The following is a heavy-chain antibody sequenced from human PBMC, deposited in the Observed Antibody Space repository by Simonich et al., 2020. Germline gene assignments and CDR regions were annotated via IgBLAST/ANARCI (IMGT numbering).Heavy chain of an antibody. V-gene: IGHV3-21*01. J-gene: IGHJ3*02. CDR1: GFTFSSYS. CDR2: ISSNSSYI. D-gene: IGHD1-26*01. Sequence: EVQLVESGGGLVKPGGSLRLSCAASGFTFSSYSMNWVRQAHGKGLGWVASISSNSSYIYYADSVKGRFTISRDNAKNSLYLQMNSLRAEDTAVYYCARGIVGASGAFDIWGQGTMVTVSS. CDR3: ARGIVGASGAFDI.